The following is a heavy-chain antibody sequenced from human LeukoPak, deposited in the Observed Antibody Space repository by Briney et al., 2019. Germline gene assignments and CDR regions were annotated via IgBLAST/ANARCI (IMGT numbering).Heavy chain of an antibody. V-gene: IGHV3-21*01. Sequence: PGGSLRLSCAASGFTFNSFGMHWVRQAPGKGLEWVSSISSSSSYIYYADSVKGRFTISRDNAKNSLYLQMNCLRAEDTAVYYCARSYYYGSGSGDYWGQGTLVTVSS. D-gene: IGHD3-10*01. CDR3: ARSYYYGSGSGDY. CDR1: GFTFNSFG. J-gene: IGHJ4*02. CDR2: ISSSSSYI.